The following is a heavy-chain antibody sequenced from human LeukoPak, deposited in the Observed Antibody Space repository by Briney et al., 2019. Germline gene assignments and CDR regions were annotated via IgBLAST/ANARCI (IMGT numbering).Heavy chain of an antibody. CDR1: GFTFSSYG. CDR3: AIVVVILDY. V-gene: IGHV3-30*03. D-gene: IGHD3-22*01. CDR2: ISYDGSNK. Sequence: GRSLRLSCAASGFTFSSYGMHWVRQAPGKGLEWVAVISYDGSNKYYADSVKGRFTISRDNSKNTLYLQMNSLRAEDTAVYYCAIVVVILDYWGQGTLVTVSS. J-gene: IGHJ4*02.